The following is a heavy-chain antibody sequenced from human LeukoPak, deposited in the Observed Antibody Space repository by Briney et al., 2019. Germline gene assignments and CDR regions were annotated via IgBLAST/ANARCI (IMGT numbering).Heavy chain of an antibody. V-gene: IGHV5-51*01. J-gene: IGHJ3*02. D-gene: IGHD3-16*01. CDR2: IYPGDSDI. CDR3: ARGRGRQATDAFEI. Sequence: GESLKISCKGSGYSFTNYWIGWVRQMPGKGLEWMGIIYPGDSDIRYSPSFQGQVTISADKSISTAYLRCSSLKASDTAMYYCARGRGRQATDAFEIWGQGTMVTVSS. CDR1: GYSFTNYW.